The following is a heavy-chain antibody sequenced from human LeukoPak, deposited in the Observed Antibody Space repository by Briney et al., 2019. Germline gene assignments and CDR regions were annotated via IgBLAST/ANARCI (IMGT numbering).Heavy chain of an antibody. CDR3: ARGNWEVITPDY. Sequence: SETLSLPCTVSGGSFSPYDWSWIRQPPGKGLEWIGYIYYSGSTNYNPSLKSRVTISIDTSKNQFSLKLSSVTAADTAVYYCARGNWEVITPDYWGQGTLVTVSS. J-gene: IGHJ4*02. V-gene: IGHV4-59*01. CDR2: IYYSGST. CDR1: GGSFSPYD. D-gene: IGHD3-22*01.